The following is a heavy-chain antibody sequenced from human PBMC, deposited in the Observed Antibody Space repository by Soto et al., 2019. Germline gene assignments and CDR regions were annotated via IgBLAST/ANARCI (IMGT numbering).Heavy chain of an antibody. CDR1: GGTFSSSA. J-gene: IGHJ3*02. CDR2: IIPTFGTS. V-gene: IGHV1-69*06. Sequence: QVQLEQSGAEVRKPGSSVKVSCKASGGTFSSSAINWLRQAPGQGPEWMGGIIPTFGTSNYIPKLRGRVTITADTSTNTAYMEVSSLTPEDTAMYYCARSETAGHKGFDIWGQGTMVTVSA. CDR3: ARSETAGHKGFDI.